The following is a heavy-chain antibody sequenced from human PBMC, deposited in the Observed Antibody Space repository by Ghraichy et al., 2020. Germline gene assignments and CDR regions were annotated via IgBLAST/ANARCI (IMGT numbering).Heavy chain of an antibody. J-gene: IGHJ6*02. CDR1: GFTFSSYW. D-gene: IGHD6-19*01. Sequence: GGSLRLSCAASGFTFSSYWMSWVRQAPGKGLEWVANIKQDGSEKYYVDSVKGRFTISRDNAKNSLYLQMNSLRAEDTAVYYCAREAVGGYYGMDVWGQGTTVTVSS. CDR3: AREAVGGYYGMDV. CDR2: IKQDGSEK. V-gene: IGHV3-7*01.